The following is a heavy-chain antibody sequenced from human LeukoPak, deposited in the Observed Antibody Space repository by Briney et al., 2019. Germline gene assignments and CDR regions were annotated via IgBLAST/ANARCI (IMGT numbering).Heavy chain of an antibody. V-gene: IGHV4-61*02. CDR1: GGSISSGSYY. J-gene: IGHJ4*02. CDR2: VYTSGST. Sequence: PSETLSLTSTVSGGSISSGSYYWSWIRQPAGKGLEWIGRVYTSGSTNYNPPLKSRVTISIDTSKNQFSLNLSSVTAADTAFYYCARGGYRDGDVEWGQGTLVTVSS. CDR3: ARGGYRDGDVE. D-gene: IGHD5-18*01.